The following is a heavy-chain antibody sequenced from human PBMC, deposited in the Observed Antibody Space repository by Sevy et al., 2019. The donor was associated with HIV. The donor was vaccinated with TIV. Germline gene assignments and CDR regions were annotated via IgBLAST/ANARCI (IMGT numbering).Heavy chain of an antibody. CDR2: IYYNGHI. J-gene: IGHJ4*02. Sequence: SETLSLTCTVSGGSISSLYWNWIRQPPGKGLEWIANIYYNGHINYNPSLKSRVTLSLDASKNQFSLRLSSVTAADTAMYYCAGENAWGRGYSWGQGTLVTVSS. CDR1: GGSISSLY. D-gene: IGHD1-26*01. CDR3: AGENAWGRGYS. V-gene: IGHV4-59*08.